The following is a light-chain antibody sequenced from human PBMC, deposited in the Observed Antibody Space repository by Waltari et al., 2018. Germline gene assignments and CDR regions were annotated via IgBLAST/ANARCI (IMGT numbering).Light chain of an antibody. J-gene: IGLJ2*01. CDR3: LLYYSGAEEI. Sequence: QAVVTQEPSLPVSPGGTVTLTCGSSTGAVTSGHYPNWFQQKPGQAPRTLIYATSNKPGWTPARFSGSLLGGKAVLTRAGAQPEDAADYCCLLYYSGAEEIFGGGTKLTVL. V-gene: IGLV7-46*01. CDR2: ATS. CDR1: TGAVTSGHY.